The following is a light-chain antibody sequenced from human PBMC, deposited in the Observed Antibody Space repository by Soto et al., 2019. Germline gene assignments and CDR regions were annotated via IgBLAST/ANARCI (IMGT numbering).Light chain of an antibody. J-gene: IGLJ1*01. CDR2: DVS. CDR1: SSDVGGYDY. CDR3: SSITSSSTTYV. Sequence: QSALTQPASVSGSPGQSITISCTGTSSDVGGYDYVSWYQQHPGKAPKLMIYDVSNRPSGVSNRFSGSKSGNTASLTISGLQAEDEADYYCSSITSSSTTYVFGTGTKLTAL. V-gene: IGLV2-14*01.